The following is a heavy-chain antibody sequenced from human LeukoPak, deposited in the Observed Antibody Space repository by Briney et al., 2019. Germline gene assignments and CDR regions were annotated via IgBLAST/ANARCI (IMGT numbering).Heavy chain of an antibody. CDR3: ARGSAAAYYLFDY. CDR1: GYTFTSYD. J-gene: IGHJ4*02. CDR2: MNPNSGNT. D-gene: IGHD6-13*01. Sequence: GASVKVSCKASGYTFTSYDINWVRQATGPGLEWMGWMNPNSGNTSYEQKFQGRVTMTRNTSISTAYMELSSLRSEDTAVYYCARGSAAAYYLFDYLGQGTLVTVSS. V-gene: IGHV1-8*01.